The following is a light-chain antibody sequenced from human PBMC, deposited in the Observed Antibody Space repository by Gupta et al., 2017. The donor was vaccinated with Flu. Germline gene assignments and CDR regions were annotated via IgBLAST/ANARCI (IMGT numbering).Light chain of an antibody. Sequence: PSSVSASVGDRGTITCRASQAIHNRLPTYQQKPGKAPKLLIYAASASRNEVPSRYNGSGSRTDFTLTISSMQPEDFATYYCRQANRFPNTFGGGTKVEIK. J-gene: IGKJ4*01. CDR2: AAS. V-gene: IGKV1D-12*01. CDR1: QAIHNR. CDR3: RQANRFPNT.